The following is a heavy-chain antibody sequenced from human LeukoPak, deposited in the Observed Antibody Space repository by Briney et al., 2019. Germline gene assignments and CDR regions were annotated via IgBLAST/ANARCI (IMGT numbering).Heavy chain of an antibody. V-gene: IGHV3-48*01. CDR3: ARGYSGRPFDY. D-gene: IGHD2-21*01. CDR1: GFTFSSHS. J-gene: IGHJ4*02. CDR2: ISSSGSTI. Sequence: GGSLRLSCAASGFTFSSHSMNWVRQAPGKGLEWVSYISSSGSTIYNADSVKGRLTISRDNAKNSLYLQMNSLRAEDTAVYYCARGYSGRPFDYWGQGTLVTVSS.